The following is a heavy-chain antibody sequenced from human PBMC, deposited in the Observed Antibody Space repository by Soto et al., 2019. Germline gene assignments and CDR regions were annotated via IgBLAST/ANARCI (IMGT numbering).Heavy chain of an antibody. CDR2: IYYSGST. V-gene: IGHV4-39*01. CDR3: VKVPQSITIFGVVIPYYYGMDV. CDR1: GGSISSSSYY. Sequence: PSETLSLTCTVSGGSISSSSYYWGWIRQPPGKGLEWIGSIYYSGSTYYNPSLKSRVTISVDTSKNQFSLKLSSVTAADTAVYYCVKVPQSITIFGVVIPYYYGMDVWGQGTTVTSP. J-gene: IGHJ6*02. D-gene: IGHD3-3*01.